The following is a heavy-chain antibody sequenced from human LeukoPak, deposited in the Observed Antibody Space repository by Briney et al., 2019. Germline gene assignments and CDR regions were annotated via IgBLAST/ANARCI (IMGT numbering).Heavy chain of an antibody. D-gene: IGHD2-21*02. V-gene: IGHV4-39*01. CDR2: IYYSGST. CDR3: ARRSVVVTAFDY. CDR1: GGSFSGYY. J-gene: IGHJ4*02. Sequence: ASETLSLTCAVYGGSFSGYYWGWIRQPPGKGLEWIGSIYYSGSTYYNPSLKSRVTISVDTSKNQFSLKLNSVTAADTSVYYCARRSVVVTAFDYWGQGTLVTVSS.